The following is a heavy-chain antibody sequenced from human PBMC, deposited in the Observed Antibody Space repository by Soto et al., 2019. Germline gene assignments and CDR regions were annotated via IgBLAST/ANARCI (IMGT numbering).Heavy chain of an antibody. CDR1: GGSISSSSYY. CDR2: IYYSGST. V-gene: IGHV4-39*01. CDR3: ARRRAEYYYYGMDV. Sequence: KPSETLSLTCTVSGGSISSSSYYWGWIRQPPGKGLEWIGSIYYSGSTYYNPSLKSRVTISVDTSKNQFSLKLSSVTAADTAVYYCARRRAEYYYYGMDVWGQGTTVTVSS. J-gene: IGHJ6*02.